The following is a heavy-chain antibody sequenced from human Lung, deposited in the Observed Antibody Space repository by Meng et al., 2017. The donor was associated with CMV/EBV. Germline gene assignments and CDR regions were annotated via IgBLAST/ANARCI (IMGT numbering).Heavy chain of an antibody. Sequence: SXAASGFTSRNYAMSWVRQAPGKGLQWVSLISGTGGSTYYADSVKGRFTISRDNSRNTLYLQMNSLRAEDTAVYYCAKRGLAAAGSLDHWGQGTXVTVSS. D-gene: IGHD6-13*01. CDR1: GFTSRNYA. CDR3: AKRGLAAAGSLDH. J-gene: IGHJ4*02. V-gene: IGHV3-23*01. CDR2: ISGTGGST.